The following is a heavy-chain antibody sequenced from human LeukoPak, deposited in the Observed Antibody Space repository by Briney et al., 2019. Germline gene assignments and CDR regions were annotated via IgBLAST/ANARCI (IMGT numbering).Heavy chain of an antibody. CDR1: GFRFDEYG. D-gene: IGHD3-16*01. CDR2: ITWDGDSI. J-gene: IGHJ4*02. V-gene: IGHV3-20*04. CDR3: ARDEGEDPYYFDY. Sequence: PGGSLRLSCVASGFRFDEYGMTWVRQAPGKGLEWVAGITWDGDSIGYADSVKGRFTISRDNAKNTLYLQMNSLRAEDTAVYYCARDEGEDPYYFDYWGQGTLVTVSS.